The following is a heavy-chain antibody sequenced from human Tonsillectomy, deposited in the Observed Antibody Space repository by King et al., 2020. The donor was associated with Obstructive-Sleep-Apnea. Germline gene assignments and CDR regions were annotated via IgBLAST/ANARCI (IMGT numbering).Heavy chain of an antibody. CDR1: GVSISSSTYY. CDR2: IYYSGST. V-gene: IGHV4-39*07. Sequence: QLQESGPGLVKPSETLSLTCSVSGVSISSSTYYWGWIRQPPGKGLEWIGSIYYSGSTYYNPSLKSRVTISIDTSKNQFSLRLTSVTAADTAVYYCARTRGATTFDYWGQGTLVTVSS. J-gene: IGHJ4*02. CDR3: ARTRGATTFDY. D-gene: IGHD1-26*01.